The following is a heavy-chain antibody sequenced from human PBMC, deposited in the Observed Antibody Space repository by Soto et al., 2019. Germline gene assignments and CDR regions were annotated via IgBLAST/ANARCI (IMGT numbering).Heavy chain of an antibody. CDR3: ASHYYGSGSYYDAFDI. J-gene: IGHJ3*02. CDR1: GFTFSDYY. V-gene: IGHV3-11*01. Sequence: QVQLVESGGGLVKPGGSLRLSCAASGFTFSDYYMSWIRQAPGKGLAWVSYISSSGSTIYYAASVKGRFTISGDNAKNSLYRQMNSLRAEDTGVYYCASHYYGSGSYYDAFDIWGQGTMVTVSS. D-gene: IGHD3-10*01. CDR2: ISSSGSTI.